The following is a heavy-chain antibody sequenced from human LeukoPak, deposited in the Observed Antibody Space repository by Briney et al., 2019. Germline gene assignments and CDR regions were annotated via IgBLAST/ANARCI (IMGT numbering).Heavy chain of an antibody. Sequence: SETLSLTCAVYGGSFSGYYWSWIRQPPGKGLEWIGEINHSGSTNYNPSLKSRVTISVDTSKNQFSLKLSSVTAADTAVYYCARITYYDFWSGYYRYYYYMDVWGKGTTVTASS. CDR1: GGSFSGYY. D-gene: IGHD3-3*01. CDR2: INHSGST. J-gene: IGHJ6*03. V-gene: IGHV4-34*01. CDR3: ARITYYDFWSGYYRYYYYMDV.